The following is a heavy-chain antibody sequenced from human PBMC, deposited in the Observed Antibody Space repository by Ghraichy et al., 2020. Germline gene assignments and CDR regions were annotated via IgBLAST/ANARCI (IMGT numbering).Heavy chain of an antibody. CDR2: INHSGST. CDR1: GGSFSGYY. Sequence: SQTLSLTCAVYGGSFSGYYWSWIRQPPGKGLEWIGEINHSGSTNYNPSLKSRVTISVDTSKNQFSLKLSSVTAADTAVYYCARLFGGSNSAYYYYYGMDVWGQGTTVTVSS. CDR3: ARLFGGSNSAYYYYYGMDV. V-gene: IGHV4-34*01. D-gene: IGHD3-10*02. J-gene: IGHJ6*02.